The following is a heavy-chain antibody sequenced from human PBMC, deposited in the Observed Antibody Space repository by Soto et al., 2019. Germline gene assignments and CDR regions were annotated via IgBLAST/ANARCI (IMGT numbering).Heavy chain of an antibody. CDR3: ARVKWVGATTPAYYYGMDV. V-gene: IGHV1-8*01. J-gene: IGHJ6*02. CDR1: GYTFTSYD. D-gene: IGHD1-26*01. CDR2: MNPNSGNT. Sequence: ASVKVSCKASGYTFTSYDINWVRQATGQGLEWMGWMNPNSGNTGYAQKFQGRVTMTRNTSISTAYMELSSLRSEDTAVYYCARVKWVGATTPAYYYGMDVWGQGTTVTVSS.